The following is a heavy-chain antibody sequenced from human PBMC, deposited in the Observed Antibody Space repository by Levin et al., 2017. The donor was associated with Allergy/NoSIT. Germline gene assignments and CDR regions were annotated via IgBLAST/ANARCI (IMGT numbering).Heavy chain of an antibody. D-gene: IGHD3-10*01. V-gene: IGHV2-5*02. Sequence: SGPTLVKPTQTLTLTCTFSGFSLTTTGVGVGWIRQPPGKSLEWLALIYWDDHKLYSPSLQNRLNITKDSSKNQVVLTMTNMSPVDTATYYCAHSRVYPGGYWGPGTLVIVSS. CDR1: GFSLTTTGVG. J-gene: IGHJ4*02. CDR2: IYWDDHK. CDR3: AHSRVYPGGY.